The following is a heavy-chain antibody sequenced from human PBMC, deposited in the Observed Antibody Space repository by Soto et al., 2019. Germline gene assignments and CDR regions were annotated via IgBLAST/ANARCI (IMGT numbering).Heavy chain of an antibody. V-gene: IGHV3-74*01. CDR2: IDGAGRST. CDR1: GFTFSSYW. Sequence: EVQLVESGGGLVQPGGSLRLSCAASGFTFSSYWMHWVRQPPGKGLVWVSRIDGAGRSTNYADSVKGRFTISRDKAKNTRYLQMNSLRAEVTAVYYCARVGSTSWYWGPGTLVIGSS. CDR3: ARVGSTSWY. J-gene: IGHJ4*02. D-gene: IGHD6-6*01.